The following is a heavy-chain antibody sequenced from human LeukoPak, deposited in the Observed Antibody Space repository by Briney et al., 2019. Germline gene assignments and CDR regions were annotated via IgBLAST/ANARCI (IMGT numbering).Heavy chain of an antibody. Sequence: GGSLRLSCSASGFTFSSYAMHWVRQAPGEGLEYVSAISSNGGSTYYADSVKGRFTISRDNSKNTLYLQMSSLRAEDTAVYYCVKRKYCSDGSCYSDYFDYWGQGTLVTVSS. CDR3: VKRKYCSDGSCYSDYFDY. CDR1: GFTFSSYA. J-gene: IGHJ4*02. V-gene: IGHV3-64D*06. D-gene: IGHD2-15*01. CDR2: ISSNGGST.